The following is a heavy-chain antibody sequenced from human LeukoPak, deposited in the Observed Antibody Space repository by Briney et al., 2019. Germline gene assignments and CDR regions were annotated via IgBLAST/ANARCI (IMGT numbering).Heavy chain of an antibody. CDR3: AGQDTAMVIDY. CDR1: GGSISSGGYY. V-gene: IGHV4-31*03. Sequence: SETLSLTCTVSGGSISSGGYYWSWIRQHPGKGLEWIGYIYYSGSTYYNPSLKSRVTISVDTSKNQFSLKLSSVTAADTAVYYCAGQDTAMVIDYWGQGTLVTVSS. CDR2: IYYSGST. D-gene: IGHD5-18*01. J-gene: IGHJ4*02.